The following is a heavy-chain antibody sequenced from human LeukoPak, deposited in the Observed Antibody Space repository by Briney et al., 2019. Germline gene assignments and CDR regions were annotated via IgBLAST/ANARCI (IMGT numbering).Heavy chain of an antibody. CDR3: ASRFGEYYYYYGMDV. D-gene: IGHD3-10*01. Sequence: ASVKVSCKASGYTFTSYDINWVRQATGQGLEWMGWMNPNSGNTGYAQKFQGRVTMTRNTSISTAYMELSSMRSEDTAVYYCASRFGEYYYYYGMDVWGQGTTVTVSS. CDR1: GYTFTSYD. J-gene: IGHJ6*02. CDR2: MNPNSGNT. V-gene: IGHV1-8*01.